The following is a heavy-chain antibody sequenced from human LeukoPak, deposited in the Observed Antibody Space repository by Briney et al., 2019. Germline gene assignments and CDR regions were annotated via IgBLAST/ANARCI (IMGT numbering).Heavy chain of an antibody. J-gene: IGHJ4*02. D-gene: IGHD2-21*02. CDR2: IYYSGST. V-gene: IGHV4-39*07. Sequence: PSETLSLTCTVSGGSISSSSYYWGWIRQPPGKGLEWIGSIYYSGSTYYNPSLKSRVTISVDTSKNQFSLKLSSVTAADTAVYYCARVKPCGGDCYWLDYWGQGTLVTVSS. CDR3: ARVKPCGGDCYWLDY. CDR1: GGSISSSSYY.